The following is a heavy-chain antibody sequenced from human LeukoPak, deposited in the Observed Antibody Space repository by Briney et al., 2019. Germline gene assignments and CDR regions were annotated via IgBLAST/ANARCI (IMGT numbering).Heavy chain of an antibody. CDR3: ARGWLAETTVVTPYNY. Sequence: GASVKVSCKASGGTFSSYAINWVRQAPGQRLEWMGGIIPLFGTANYAQKFQGRVTITAVESMSTAYMELSSLRSEDTAVYYCARGWLAETTVVTPYNYWGQGTLVTVSS. D-gene: IGHD4-23*01. CDR1: GGTFSSYA. CDR2: IIPLFGTA. J-gene: IGHJ4*02. V-gene: IGHV1-69*13.